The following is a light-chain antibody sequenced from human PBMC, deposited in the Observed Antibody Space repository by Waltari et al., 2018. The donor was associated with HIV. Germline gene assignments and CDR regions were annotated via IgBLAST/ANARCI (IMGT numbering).Light chain of an antibody. CDR3: VVWDDNLRGVV. J-gene: IGLJ2*01. CDR1: TYNIETNY. Sequence: SVLTQPPSASGTPGQRVTISCSGSTYNIETNYVTWYQHSPGSAPKLLIHRNNQRPSGVPDRFSGSTSGTSASLAISGLRSDDEADYYFVVWDDNLRGVVFGGGTKVAVL. V-gene: IGLV1-47*01. CDR2: RNN.